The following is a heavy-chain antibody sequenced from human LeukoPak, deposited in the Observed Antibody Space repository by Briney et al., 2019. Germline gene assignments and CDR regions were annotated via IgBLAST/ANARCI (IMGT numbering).Heavy chain of an antibody. CDR1: GYTFTSYY. V-gene: IGHV1-46*01. D-gene: IGHD1-26*01. J-gene: IGHJ3*02. CDR2: INPNFGST. Sequence: ASVKVSCKASGYTFTSYYIHWVRQAPGQGLEWMGIINPNFGSTSYAQKFQGRVTMTRDMSTSTVYMELSSLRSEDTAVYYCARDRSGSYLDAFDIWGQGTMVTVSS. CDR3: ARDRSGSYLDAFDI.